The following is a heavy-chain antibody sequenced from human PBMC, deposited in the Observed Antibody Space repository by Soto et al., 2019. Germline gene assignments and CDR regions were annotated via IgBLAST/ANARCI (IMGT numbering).Heavy chain of an antibody. V-gene: IGHV3-74*01. CDR3: ARGGGNSDWYSAFAI. CDR1: GFTFSTYW. Sequence: EVQLVESGGGLVQPGGSLRLSCAATGFTFSTYWVHWVRQAPGKGLVWVSRMNSDGSTTNYADSVKGRFTISRDNAKNTLYLQRNSLRAEDTAVYYCARGGGNSDWYSAFAIWGKGTMVTVSS. CDR2: MNSDGSTT. D-gene: IGHD6-19*01. J-gene: IGHJ3*02.